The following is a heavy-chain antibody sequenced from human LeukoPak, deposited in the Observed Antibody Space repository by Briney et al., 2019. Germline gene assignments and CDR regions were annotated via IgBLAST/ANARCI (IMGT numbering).Heavy chain of an antibody. CDR1: GFTFSTYS. CDR2: ISRSSSTI. J-gene: IGHJ4*02. Sequence: GGSLRLSCAASGFTFSTYSMNWVRQAPGKGLEWVSQISRSSSTIYYADSVKGRFTISRDNAKNSLYLQMNSLRAEDTAVYYCARDRSYYDSSGYETPTRYWGQGTLVTVSS. V-gene: IGHV3-48*01. CDR3: ARDRSYYDSSGYETPTRY. D-gene: IGHD3-22*01.